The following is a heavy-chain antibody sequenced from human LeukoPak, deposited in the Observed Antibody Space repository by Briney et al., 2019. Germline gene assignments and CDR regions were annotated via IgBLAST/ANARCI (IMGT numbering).Heavy chain of an antibody. J-gene: IGHJ4*02. D-gene: IGHD7-27*01. V-gene: IGHV3-74*01. CDR2: INIDGSDT. Sequence: GGSLRLSCAASGFAFSDCWMHWVRQARGRGLVWVSRINIDGSDTTYADCVKGRVTITRDNAKSTLYLQMNSLRDEDTAVYFCARDRSPTNGGFDYWGQGTLVTVSS. CDR1: GFAFSDCW. CDR3: ARDRSPTNGGFDY.